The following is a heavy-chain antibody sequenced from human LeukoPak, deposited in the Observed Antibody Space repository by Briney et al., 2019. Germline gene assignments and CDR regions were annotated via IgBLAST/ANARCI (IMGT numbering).Heavy chain of an antibody. D-gene: IGHD6-19*01. Sequence: SETLSLTCAVYGGSFSGYYWSWIRQPPGKGLEWIGEINHSGSTNYNPSLKSRVTISVDTSKNQFSLKLSSVTAADTAVYYCARTLHPGYSSGWYYFDYWGQGTLVTVSS. CDR1: GGSFSGYY. J-gene: IGHJ4*02. CDR2: INHSGST. CDR3: ARTLHPGYSSGWYYFDY. V-gene: IGHV4-34*01.